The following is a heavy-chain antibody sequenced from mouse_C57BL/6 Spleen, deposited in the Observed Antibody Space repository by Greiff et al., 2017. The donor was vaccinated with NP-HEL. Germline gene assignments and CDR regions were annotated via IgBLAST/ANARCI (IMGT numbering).Heavy chain of an antibody. J-gene: IGHJ1*03. V-gene: IGHV8-8*01. CDR1: GFSLSTFGMG. D-gene: IGHD2-5*01. CDR2: IWWDDDK. CDR3: ARISNPDWYFDV. Sequence: VMLVESGPGILQPSQTLSLTCSFSGFSLSTFGMGVGWIRQPSGKGLEWLAHIWWDDDKYYNPALKSRLTISKDTSKNQVFLKIANVDTADTATYYCARISNPDWYFDVWGTGTTVTVSS.